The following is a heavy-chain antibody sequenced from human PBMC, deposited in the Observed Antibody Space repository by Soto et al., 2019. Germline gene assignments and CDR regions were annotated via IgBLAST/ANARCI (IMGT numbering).Heavy chain of an antibody. V-gene: IGHV3-15*01. CDR2: IKSKTDGGTT. CDR1: GFTFSNAW. CDR3: TTRYMAGYSSGWFGPPPIY. Sequence: GGSLRLSCAASGFTFSNAWMSWVRQAPGKGLEWVGRIKSKTDGGTTDYAAPVKGRFTISRDDSKNTLYLQMNSLKTEDTAVYYCTTRYMAGYSSGWFGPPPIYWGQGTLVTVSS. J-gene: IGHJ4*02. D-gene: IGHD6-19*01.